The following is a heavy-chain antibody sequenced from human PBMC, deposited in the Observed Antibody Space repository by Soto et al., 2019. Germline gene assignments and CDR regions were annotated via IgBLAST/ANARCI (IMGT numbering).Heavy chain of an antibody. Sequence: GGSLRLSCAASGFTFSSYAMSWVRQAPGKGLEWVSAISGSGGSTYYADSVKGRFTISRDNSKNTLYLQMNSLRAEDTAVYYGAKHRTPTTLRYFAWCRHCMDVWCQGITVTVAS. V-gene: IGHV3-23*01. J-gene: IGHJ6*02. CDR2: ISGSGGST. D-gene: IGHD3-9*01. CDR1: GFTFSSYA. CDR3: AKHRTPTTLRYFAWCRHCMDV.